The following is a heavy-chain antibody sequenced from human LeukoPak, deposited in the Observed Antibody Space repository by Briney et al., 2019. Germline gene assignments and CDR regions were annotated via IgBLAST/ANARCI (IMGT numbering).Heavy chain of an antibody. CDR2: IIPIFGTA. D-gene: IGHD6-13*01. V-gene: IGHV1-69*01. J-gene: IGHJ4*02. CDR1: GGTFSSYA. Sequence: GGSLRLSCAASGGTFSSYAISWVRQAPGQGLEWMGGIIPIFGTANYAQKFQGRVTITADESTSTAYMELSSLRSEDTAVYYCARGVSSTQGSRGYFDYWGQGTLVTVSS. CDR3: ARGVSSTQGSRGYFDY.